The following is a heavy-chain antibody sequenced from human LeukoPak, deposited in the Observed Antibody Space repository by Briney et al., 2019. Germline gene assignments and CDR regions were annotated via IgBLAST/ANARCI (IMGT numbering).Heavy chain of an antibody. D-gene: IGHD3-10*01. CDR3: ASVTMVRGVIA. CDR2: IYYSGST. J-gene: IGHJ4*02. Sequence: SETLSLTCTVSGGSISSYYWSWIRQPPGKGLEWIGYIYYSGSTNYNPSLKSRVTISVDTSKNQFSLKLSSVTAADTAVYYYASVTMVRGVIAWGQGTLVTVSS. V-gene: IGHV4-59*01. CDR1: GGSISSYY.